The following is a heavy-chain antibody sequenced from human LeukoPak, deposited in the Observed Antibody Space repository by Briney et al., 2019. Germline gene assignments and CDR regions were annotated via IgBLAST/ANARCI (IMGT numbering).Heavy chain of an antibody. D-gene: IGHD3-22*01. Sequence: SQTLSLTCTVSGGSISSGSYYWSWIRQPAGKGLEWIGRIYTSGSTNYNPSLKSRVTISVDTSKNQFFLKLSSVTAADTAVYYCARVHSSAPTYYYDSSGYYGIWGQGTMVTVSS. CDR1: GGSISSGSYY. J-gene: IGHJ3*02. CDR3: ARVHSSAPTYYYDSSGYYGI. CDR2: IYTSGST. V-gene: IGHV4-61*02.